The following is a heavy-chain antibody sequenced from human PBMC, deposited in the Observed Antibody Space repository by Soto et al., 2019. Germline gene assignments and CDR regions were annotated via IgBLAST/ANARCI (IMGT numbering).Heavy chain of an antibody. Sequence: QVQLQQSGPGLVKPSQTLSLTCTVSGGCISYEYYHWTWIRQSPGQGLEWIGYIHYSGSIIYNPSFKSRVTTSVDTSKNQCSLQLSSVTAADTAVYFCAREDDGGDRDYYGLDVWGQGTTVTVSS. J-gene: IGHJ6*02. CDR3: AREDDGGDRDYYGLDV. V-gene: IGHV4-30-4*08. D-gene: IGHD2-21*02. CDR1: GGCISYEYYH. CDR2: IHYSGSI.